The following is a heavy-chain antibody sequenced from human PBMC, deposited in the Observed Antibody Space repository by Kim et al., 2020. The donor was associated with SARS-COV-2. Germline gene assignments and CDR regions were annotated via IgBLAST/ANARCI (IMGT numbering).Heavy chain of an antibody. CDR3: AKLPTSGSFADY. CDR1: GFTFSSYA. J-gene: IGHJ4*02. D-gene: IGHD3-10*01. V-gene: IGHV3-23*01. CDR2: IGGSGSTT. Sequence: GGSLRLSCAASGFTFSSYAMSWVRQAPGKGLEWVSAIGGSGSTTYYADSVKGRFSISRDNSKNTLYLQMNSLRAEDTALYYCAKLPTSGSFADYWGQGTLVTVSS.